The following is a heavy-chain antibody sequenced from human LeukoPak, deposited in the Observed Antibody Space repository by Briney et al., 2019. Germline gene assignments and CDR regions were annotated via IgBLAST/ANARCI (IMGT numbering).Heavy chain of an antibody. D-gene: IGHD3-10*01. Sequence: ASVKVSCKASGYSFTAFYLHWVRQAPGQGLEWMGWIHPRSGDTTYAQKFQGRVTLTRDTSISTAYMDLSRLRSDDTAVYYCARDGDYGTGSYYRGCIDSWGQGTPVTVSP. CDR3: ARDGDYGTGSYYRGCIDS. CDR2: IHPRSGDT. V-gene: IGHV1-2*02. CDR1: GYSFTAFY. J-gene: IGHJ4*02.